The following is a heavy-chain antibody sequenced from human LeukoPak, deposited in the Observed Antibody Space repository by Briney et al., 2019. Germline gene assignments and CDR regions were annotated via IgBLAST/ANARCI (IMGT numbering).Heavy chain of an antibody. CDR1: GFTVSSNY. J-gene: IGHJ4*02. V-gene: IGHV3-53*01. CDR2: IYSGGST. Sequence: PGGSLRLSCAASGFTVSSNYMNWVRQAPGKGLEWVSVIYSGGSTYYADSVKGRFTISRDNSKNTLYLQMNSLKTEDTAVYYCTRPGYDSSGYLYFDYWGQGTLVTVSS. CDR3: TRPGYDSSGYLYFDY. D-gene: IGHD3-22*01.